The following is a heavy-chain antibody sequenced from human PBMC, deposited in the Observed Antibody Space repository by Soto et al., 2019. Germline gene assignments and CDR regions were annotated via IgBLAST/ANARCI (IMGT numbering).Heavy chain of an antibody. V-gene: IGHV3-30-3*01. Sequence: QVQLVESGGGVVQPGRSLRLSCAASGFTFSSYAMHWVRQAPGKGLEWVAVISYDGGNKYYADSVKGRFTISRDNSKNTLYLQMNSLRAEDTAVYYCARGDTAMVTGMDVWGQGTTVTVSS. CDR1: GFTFSSYA. CDR3: ARGDTAMVTGMDV. CDR2: ISYDGGNK. D-gene: IGHD5-18*01. J-gene: IGHJ6*02.